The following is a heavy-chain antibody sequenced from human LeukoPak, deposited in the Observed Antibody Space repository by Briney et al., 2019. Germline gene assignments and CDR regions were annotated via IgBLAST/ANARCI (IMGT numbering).Heavy chain of an antibody. Sequence: PSETLSLTCAVYGGSFSGYYWSWIRQPPGKGLEWIGEINHSGSTNYNSSLKSRVTISVDTSKNQFSLKLSSVTAADTAVYYCAAYYYGSGSRFNWFDPWGQGTLVTVSS. CDR1: GGSFSGYY. V-gene: IGHV4-34*01. CDR2: INHSGST. J-gene: IGHJ5*02. CDR3: AAYYYGSGSRFNWFDP. D-gene: IGHD3-10*01.